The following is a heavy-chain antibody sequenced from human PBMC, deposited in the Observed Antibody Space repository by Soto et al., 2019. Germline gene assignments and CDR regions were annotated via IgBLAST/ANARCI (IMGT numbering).Heavy chain of an antibody. D-gene: IGHD3-10*01. CDR2: IYYSGST. CDR1: GGSISSGDYY. J-gene: IGHJ4*02. V-gene: IGHV4-30-4*01. CDR3: ARVRFMVRGVNTRTNPPQFDY. Sequence: PSETLSLTCTVSGGSISSGDYYWSWIRQPPGKGLEWIGYIYYSGSTYYNPSLKSRVTISVDTSKNQFSLKLSSVTAADTAVYYCARVRFMVRGVNTRTNPPQFDYWGQGTLVTVSS.